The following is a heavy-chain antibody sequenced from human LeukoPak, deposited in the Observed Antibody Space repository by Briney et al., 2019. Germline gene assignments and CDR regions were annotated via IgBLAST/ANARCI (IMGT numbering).Heavy chain of an antibody. V-gene: IGHV3-23*01. CDR2: ITGSGDNT. CDR1: GFTFSSYA. J-gene: IGHJ4*02. CDR3: ARADWDTAMIDY. Sequence: GGSLRLSCAASGFTFSSYAMSWVRQAPGKGLEWVSSITGSGDNTYYADSVKGRFTISRDDAKNSLYLQMNSLRAEDTAVYYCARADWDTAMIDYWGQGTLVTVSS. D-gene: IGHD5-18*01.